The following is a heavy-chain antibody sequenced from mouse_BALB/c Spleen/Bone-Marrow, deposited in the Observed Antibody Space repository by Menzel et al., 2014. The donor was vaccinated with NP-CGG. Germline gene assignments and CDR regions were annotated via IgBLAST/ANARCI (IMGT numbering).Heavy chain of an antibody. CDR2: IYPGDGST. CDR1: GYTFTSYD. Sequence: VQLVESGPELVKPGALVKISCRASGYTFTSYDINWVKQRPGQGLEWIGWIYPGDGSTNYNEKFKGKATLTADNSSSTAYMQRSSLTSENSAVYFCARWNYGSRRGFDDWGQGTTLTVSS. J-gene: IGHJ2*01. V-gene: IGHV1S56*01. D-gene: IGHD1-1*01. CDR3: ARWNYGSRRGFDD.